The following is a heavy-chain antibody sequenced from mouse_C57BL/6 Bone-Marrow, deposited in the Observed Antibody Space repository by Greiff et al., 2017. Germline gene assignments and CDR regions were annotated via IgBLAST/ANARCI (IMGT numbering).Heavy chain of an antibody. CDR1: GYTFTSYW. Sequence: QVQLQQPGAELVKPGASVKMSCKASGYTFTSYWITWVKQRPGQGLEWIGDLYPGSGSTNYNEKFKSKATLTVDTSSSAACMQLSSLTSEDSAVYYCARPDYSNDWYFDVWGTGTTVTVSS. V-gene: IGHV1-55*01. D-gene: IGHD2-5*01. CDR2: LYPGSGST. CDR3: ARPDYSNDWYFDV. J-gene: IGHJ1*03.